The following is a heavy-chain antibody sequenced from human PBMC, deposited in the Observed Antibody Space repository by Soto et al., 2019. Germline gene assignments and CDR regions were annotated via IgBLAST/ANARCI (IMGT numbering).Heavy chain of an antibody. V-gene: IGHV3-30*18. CDR1: GFTFSIYG. Sequence: SLRLSCAASGFTFSIYGMHWVRQAPGKGLEWVALISNDESNKYYVDSVKGRFTISRDNSKNTLYLQMNSLRTEDTAVYYCAKGISGSHLYYYGLDLWGQGTTVTVSS. CDR2: ISNDESNK. CDR3: AKGISGSHLYYYGLDL. D-gene: IGHD1-26*01. J-gene: IGHJ6*02.